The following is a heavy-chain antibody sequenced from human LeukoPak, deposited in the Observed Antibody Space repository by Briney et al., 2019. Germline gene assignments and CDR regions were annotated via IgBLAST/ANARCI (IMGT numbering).Heavy chain of an antibody. CDR3: ASVTYYDILTGYWFPDY. CDR1: GGSISSSSYY. Sequence: SETLSLTCTVSGGSISSSSYYWGWIRQPPGKGLEWIGSIYYSGSTYYNPSLKSRVTISVDTSKNQFSLKLSSVTAADTAVYYCASVTYYDILTGYWFPDYWGQGTLVTVSS. CDR2: IYYSGST. D-gene: IGHD3-9*01. J-gene: IGHJ4*02. V-gene: IGHV4-39*07.